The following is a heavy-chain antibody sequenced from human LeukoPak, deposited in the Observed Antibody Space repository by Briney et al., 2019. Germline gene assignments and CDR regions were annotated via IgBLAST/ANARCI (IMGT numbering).Heavy chain of an antibody. CDR3: ARDGYDSSGYVYHDY. CDR1: GFTFSDHY. CDR2: SRNKANSYTT. J-gene: IGHJ4*02. V-gene: IGHV3-72*01. D-gene: IGHD3-22*01. Sequence: GGSLRLSCAVSGFTFSDHYMDWVRQAPGKGLEWVGRSRNKANSYTTEYAASVKGRFTISRDNSKNSLYLQMNSLKTEDTAVYYCARDGYDSSGYVYHDYWGQRTLVTVSS.